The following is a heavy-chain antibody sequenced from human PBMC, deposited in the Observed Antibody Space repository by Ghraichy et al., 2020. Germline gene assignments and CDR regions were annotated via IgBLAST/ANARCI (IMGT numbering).Heavy chain of an antibody. CDR1: GGSTSSYY. J-gene: IGHJ6*02. D-gene: IGHD3-16*01. CDR2: IYYSGST. V-gene: IGHV4-59*08. CDR3: ARHKSPGYYGMDV. Sequence: SETLSLTCTVSGGSTSSYYWSWIRQPPGKGLEWIGYIYYSGSTNYNPSLKSRVTISVDTSKNQFSLKLRSVTAADTAVYYCARHKSPGYYGMDVWGQGTTVTVSS.